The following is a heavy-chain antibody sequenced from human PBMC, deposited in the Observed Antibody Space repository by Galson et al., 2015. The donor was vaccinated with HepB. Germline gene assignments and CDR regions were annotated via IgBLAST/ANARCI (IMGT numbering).Heavy chain of an antibody. V-gene: IGHV1-18*04. J-gene: IGHJ5*02. Sequence: SVKVSCKASGYTFTSYGISWVRQAPGQGLEWMGWISAYNGNTNYAQKLQGRVTMTTDTSTSTAYMELRSLRSDDTAVYYCARDWAYYYGSGDWFDPWGQGTLVTVSS. CDR2: ISAYNGNT. D-gene: IGHD3-10*01. CDR1: GYTFTSYG. CDR3: ARDWAYYYGSGDWFDP.